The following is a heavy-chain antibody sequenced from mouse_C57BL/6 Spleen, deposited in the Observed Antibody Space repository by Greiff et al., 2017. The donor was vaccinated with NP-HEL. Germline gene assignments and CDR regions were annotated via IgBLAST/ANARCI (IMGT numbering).Heavy chain of an antibody. CDR2: IYPGDGDT. CDR3: ARHGSSSYYFDY. V-gene: IGHV1-82*01. D-gene: IGHD1-1*01. CDR1: GYAFSSSW. Sequence: VQLQQSGPELVKPGASVKISCKASGYAFSSSWMNWVKQRPGKGLEWIGRIYPGDGDTNYHGKFNGKATLTADKSSSTAYMQLSSLTSEDSAVYLWARHGSSSYYFDYWGQGTTLTVSS. J-gene: IGHJ2*01.